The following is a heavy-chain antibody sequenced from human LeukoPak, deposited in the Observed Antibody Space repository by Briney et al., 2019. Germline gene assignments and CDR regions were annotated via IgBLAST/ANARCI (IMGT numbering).Heavy chain of an antibody. Sequence: GGSLRLSCAASGFTFSSYLMSWVRQAPGEGLEWVANIKQDGSEKYYVDSVKGRFTISRDSAKNSLYLQMNSLRAEDTAVYYCARDVGAGATSPKPFDYWGEGTLVTVSS. CDR1: GFTFSSYL. J-gene: IGHJ4*02. CDR3: ARDVGAGATSPKPFDY. V-gene: IGHV3-7*03. CDR2: IKQDGSEK. D-gene: IGHD1-26*01.